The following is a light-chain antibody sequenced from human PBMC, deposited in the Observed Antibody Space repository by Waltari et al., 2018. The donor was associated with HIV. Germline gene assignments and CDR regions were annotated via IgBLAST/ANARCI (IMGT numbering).Light chain of an antibody. V-gene: IGLV1-51*01. CDR3: GTWDTSLKAGG. CDR2: DNQ. Sequence: QSVLTQPPAVSAAPGQKVTISCSGTTSNIGNNFVCWYQKLPGTAPKLLIFDNQQRPSCVSVRFAASNSATSATRDSTGLHTWDEAEYYCGTWDTSLKAGGFGGGTKVSVL. CDR1: TSNIGNNF. J-gene: IGLJ2*01.